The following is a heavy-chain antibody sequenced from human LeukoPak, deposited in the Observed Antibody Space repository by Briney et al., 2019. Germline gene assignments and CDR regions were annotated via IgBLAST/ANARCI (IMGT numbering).Heavy chain of an antibody. Sequence: ASVKVSCKASGYTLTDNHLYWVRQAPGQGLEWMGWIDPNSGGTNFAQNFQGRLTMTRDTSISTAYMELSRLTSDDTTVYYCAREPGLNAFDVWGQGTMVTVSS. D-gene: IGHD1-14*01. CDR2: IDPNSGGT. J-gene: IGHJ3*01. V-gene: IGHV1-2*02. CDR1: GYTLTDNH. CDR3: AREPGLNAFDV.